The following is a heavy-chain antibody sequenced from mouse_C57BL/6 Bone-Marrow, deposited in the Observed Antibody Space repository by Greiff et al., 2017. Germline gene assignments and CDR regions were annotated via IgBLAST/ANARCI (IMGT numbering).Heavy chain of an antibody. CDR3: ARNYYGGSVWSFDV. Sequence: VQGVESGPGLVAPSQSLSITCTVSGFSLTSYAISWVRQPPGKGLEWLGVIWTGGGTNYDSAPKSRLSTSKDNSTSKVFLKMNSLRTADTARYYWARNYYGGSVWSFDVWGTGTTVTVSS. V-gene: IGHV2-9-1*01. J-gene: IGHJ1*03. CDR2: IWTGGGT. D-gene: IGHD1-1*01. CDR1: GFSLTSYA.